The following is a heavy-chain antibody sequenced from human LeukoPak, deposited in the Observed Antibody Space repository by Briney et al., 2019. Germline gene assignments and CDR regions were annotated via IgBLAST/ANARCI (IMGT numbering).Heavy chain of an antibody. CDR2: ISWNSGSI. V-gene: IGHV3-9*01. Sequence: KPGRSLRLSCAASGFTFDDYAMHWVRQAPGKSLEWVSGISWNSGSIGYADSVKGRFTISRDNAKNSLYLQMNSLRAEDTALYYCAKDNTVVTPTAAFDIWGQGTMVTVSS. D-gene: IGHD4-23*01. J-gene: IGHJ3*02. CDR3: AKDNTVVTPTAAFDI. CDR1: GFTFDDYA.